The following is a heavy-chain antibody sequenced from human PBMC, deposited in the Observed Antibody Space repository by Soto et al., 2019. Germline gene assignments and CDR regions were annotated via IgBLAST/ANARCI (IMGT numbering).Heavy chain of an antibody. Sequence: SETLSLTCGVSGDSVSSSLYYWTWIRQPPGKGLEWIGYISHSGTTKYNPSLKSPVTISVDTSKNQFSLKVTFVTAADTAVYFCARVSFYYDTSGYAVGWFDPWGQGTPVTV. J-gene: IGHJ5*02. D-gene: IGHD3-22*01. V-gene: IGHV4-61*01. CDR2: ISHSGTT. CDR3: ARVSFYYDTSGYAVGWFDP. CDR1: GDSVSSSLYY.